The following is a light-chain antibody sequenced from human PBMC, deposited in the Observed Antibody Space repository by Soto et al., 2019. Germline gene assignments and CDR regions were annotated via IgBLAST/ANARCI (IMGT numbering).Light chain of an antibody. CDR3: SSYTIRSTL. CDR2: EVS. J-gene: IGLJ2*01. Sequence: QSALTQPASVSGSPGQSITISCTGTSSDVGGYNYVSWYQQHPGKAPKLMIYEVSNRPSGVSNRFSGSKSGNTASLTISGLQAEDEADYYCSSYTIRSTLFGGGTQLTVL. V-gene: IGLV2-14*01. CDR1: SSDVGGYNY.